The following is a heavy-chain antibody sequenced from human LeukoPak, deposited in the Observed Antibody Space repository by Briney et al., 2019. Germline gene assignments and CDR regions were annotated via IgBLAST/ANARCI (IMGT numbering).Heavy chain of an antibody. CDR3: ARSFWNDGLDY. CDR1: GYNFTRNY. D-gene: IGHD1-1*01. V-gene: IGHV1-46*01. CDR2: INPSGGST. Sequence: APVKVSCKASGYNFTRNYIHWVGQAPGQRPEWMGIINPSGGSTSYAQKFQGRVTMTRDMSTSTVYMELSSLRSEDTAVYYCARSFWNDGLDYWGQGTLVTVSS. J-gene: IGHJ4*02.